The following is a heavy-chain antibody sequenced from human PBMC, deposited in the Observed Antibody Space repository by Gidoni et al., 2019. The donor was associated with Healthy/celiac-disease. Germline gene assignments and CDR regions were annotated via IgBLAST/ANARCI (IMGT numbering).Heavy chain of an antibody. CDR2: INHSGST. Sequence: QVQLQPWGAGLFKPSDTLSLTCAFSGGSSSGYFWCWIRQPPRKGLELIGEINHSGSTNYNPSLKSRVTISVDTSKNQFSLKLSSVTAADTAVYYCARTLTGTTYYYYYYYGMDVWGQGTTVTVSS. J-gene: IGHJ6*02. V-gene: IGHV4-34*01. D-gene: IGHD1-7*01. CDR1: GGSSSGYF. CDR3: ARTLTGTTYYYYYYYGMDV.